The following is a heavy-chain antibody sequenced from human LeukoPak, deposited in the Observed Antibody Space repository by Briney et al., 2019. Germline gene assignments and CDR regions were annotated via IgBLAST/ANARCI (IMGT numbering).Heavy chain of an antibody. CDR3: ARDYFHITMVRGVSY. V-gene: IGHV3-30-3*01. CDR2: ISYDGSNK. CDR1: GFTFSSYT. D-gene: IGHD3-10*01. J-gene: IGHJ4*02. Sequence: GGSLRLSCAASGFTFSSYTMHWVRQAPGKGLEWVAVISYDGSNKYYADSVKGRFTISRDNSKNTLYLQMNSLRAEDTAVYYCARDYFHITMVRGVSYWGQGILVTVSS.